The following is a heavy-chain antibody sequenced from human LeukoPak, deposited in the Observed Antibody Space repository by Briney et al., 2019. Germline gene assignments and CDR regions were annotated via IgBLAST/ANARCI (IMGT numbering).Heavy chain of an antibody. V-gene: IGHV4-38-2*02. J-gene: IGHJ6*03. CDR3: ARLEYYDSRGSHYYSYYYMDV. Sequence: SETLSLTCTVSGYSISSGYYWGWIRQSPGKGLQWIGSIYHSGSTYYNSSLKSRVTISVDTSKNQFSLKLSSVTAADTAVYYCARLEYYDSRGSHYYSYYYMDVWGKGTTVTVSS. CDR2: IYHSGST. CDR1: GYSISSGYY. D-gene: IGHD3-22*01.